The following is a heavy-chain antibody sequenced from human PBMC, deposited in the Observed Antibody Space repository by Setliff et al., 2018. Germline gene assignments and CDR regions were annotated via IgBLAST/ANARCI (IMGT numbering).Heavy chain of an antibody. J-gene: IGHJ3*02. Sequence: SETLSLTCTVSGGSISNYYWSWIRQPAGKGLEWIGRIYTSGSTNYNHSLKSRVTMSVDTSKNQFPLKLSSVTAADTAVYYCARKGISALSGSFDMWGQGTMVTVSS. D-gene: IGHD3-22*01. CDR1: GGSISNYY. CDR2: IYTSGST. CDR3: ARKGISALSGSFDM. V-gene: IGHV4-4*07.